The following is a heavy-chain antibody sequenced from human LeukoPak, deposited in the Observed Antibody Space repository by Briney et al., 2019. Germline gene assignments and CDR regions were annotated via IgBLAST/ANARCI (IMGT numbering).Heavy chain of an antibody. J-gene: IGHJ5*02. V-gene: IGHV1-46*01. Sequence: ASVKVSCKACGYIFTNYYMHWVRQVPGQGLEGMGIINTRGGSTSYEQKFQGRVNMTRDMSTSTVYMELSSLRSEDRAVYYCARDPPTDSSGYVFDPWGQGTLVTVSS. D-gene: IGHD3-22*01. CDR2: INTRGGST. CDR3: ARDPPTDSSGYVFDP. CDR1: GYIFTNYY.